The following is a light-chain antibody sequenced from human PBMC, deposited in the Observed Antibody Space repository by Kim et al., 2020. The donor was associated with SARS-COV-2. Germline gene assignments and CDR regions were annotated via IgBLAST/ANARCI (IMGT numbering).Light chain of an antibody. CDR1: QSVSGSH. V-gene: IGKV3-20*01. CDR2: DSS. CDR3: QQHVSSPWT. Sequence: SPGERATLSCRASQSVSGSHVAWYQQNPGQAPRLLIYDSSKRFTGIPDRCSGSGSGTDFTLTISRLEPEDFAVYFCQQHVSSPWTFGLGTKVEVK. J-gene: IGKJ1*01.